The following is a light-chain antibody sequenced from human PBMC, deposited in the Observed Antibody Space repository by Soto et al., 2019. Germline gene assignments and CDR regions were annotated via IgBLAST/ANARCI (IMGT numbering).Light chain of an antibody. CDR3: QQYGSSPVT. CDR1: QSVSRSY. J-gene: IGKJ2*01. Sequence: EIVLTQSPGTLSLSPGERATLSCRASQSVSRSYLAWYQQKPGQAPRLLIYGASSRATGIPDRFSGSGSGTDFTLTISRLEPEDFAVYYCQQYGSSPVTFGQGTKLEIK. V-gene: IGKV3-20*01. CDR2: GAS.